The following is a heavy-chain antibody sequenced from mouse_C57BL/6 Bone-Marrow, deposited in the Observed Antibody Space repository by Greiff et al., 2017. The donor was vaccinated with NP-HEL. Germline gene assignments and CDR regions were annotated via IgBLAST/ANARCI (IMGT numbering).Heavy chain of an antibody. CDR1: GYTFTSYW. D-gene: IGHD3-2*02. CDR2: IHPNSGST. Sequence: QVQLQQPGAELVKPGASVKLSCKASGYTFTSYWMHWVKQRPGQGLEWIGMIHPNSGSTNYNEKFKSKATLTVDKSSSTAYMQLSSLTSEDSAVYYWARKGWTAQAYIDYWGQGTTLTVSS. J-gene: IGHJ2*01. V-gene: IGHV1-64*01. CDR3: ARKGWTAQAYIDY.